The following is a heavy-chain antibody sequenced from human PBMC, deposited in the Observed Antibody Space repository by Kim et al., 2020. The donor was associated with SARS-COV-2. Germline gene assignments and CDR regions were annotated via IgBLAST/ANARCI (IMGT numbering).Heavy chain of an antibody. V-gene: IGHV3-30*02. J-gene: IGHJ6*02. Sequence: VKGRFSMSRTNSKNTLSMQMNSLKAEDTAVYYCAKAVLRGGNYYYYGMDVWGQGTTVTVSS. CDR3: AKAVLRGGNYYYYGMDV. D-gene: IGHD3-10*01.